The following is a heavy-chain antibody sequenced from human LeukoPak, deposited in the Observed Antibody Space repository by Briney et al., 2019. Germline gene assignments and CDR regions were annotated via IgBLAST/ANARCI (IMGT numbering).Heavy chain of an antibody. CDR2: IYHSGST. CDR1: GDSISTYY. V-gene: IGHV4-59*01. J-gene: IGHJ4*02. Sequence: NPSETLSLTCTVSGDSISTYYWNWIRQPPGKGLEWIGYIYHSGSTNYNPSLKSRVTISVDTSKNQFSLKLSSVTAADTAVYYCARASSSSSFYFNYWGQGTLVTVSS. D-gene: IGHD6-6*01. CDR3: ARASSSSSFYFNY.